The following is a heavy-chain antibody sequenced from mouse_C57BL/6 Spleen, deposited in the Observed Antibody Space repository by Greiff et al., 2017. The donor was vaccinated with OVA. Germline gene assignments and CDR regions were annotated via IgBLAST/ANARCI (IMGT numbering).Heavy chain of an antibody. D-gene: IGHD2-4*01. CDR1: GYTFTGYW. CDR3: ARGDDYDEYYAMDY. V-gene: IGHV1-9*01. Sequence: VQLQQSGAELMKPGASVKLSCKATGYTFTGYWIEWVKQRPGHGLEWIGEILPGSGSTNYTEKFKGKATFTADTSSNTAYMQLSSLTTEDSAIYYCARGDDYDEYYAMDYWGQGTSVTVSS. J-gene: IGHJ4*01. CDR2: ILPGSGST.